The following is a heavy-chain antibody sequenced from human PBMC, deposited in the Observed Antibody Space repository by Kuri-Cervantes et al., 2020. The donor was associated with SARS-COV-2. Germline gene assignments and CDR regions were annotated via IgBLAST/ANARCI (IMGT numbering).Heavy chain of an antibody. CDR2: ISYDGSNK. CDR3: ARTYYDFWSGYWGFGY. J-gene: IGHJ4*02. CDR1: GFTFSSYA. D-gene: IGHD3-3*01. Sequence: GESLKISCAASGFTFSSYATHWVRQAPGKGLEWVAVISYDGSNKYYADSVKGRFTISRDNSKNTLYLQMNSLRAKDTAVYYCARTYYDFWSGYWGFGYWGQGTLVTVSS. V-gene: IGHV3-30-3*01.